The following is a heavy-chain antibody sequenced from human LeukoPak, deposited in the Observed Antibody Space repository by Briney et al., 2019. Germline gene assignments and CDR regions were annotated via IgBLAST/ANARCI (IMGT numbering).Heavy chain of an antibody. Sequence: GGSLRLSCAASGFTFSNYAMSWVRQAPGKGLVWVSAISGSGGSTYYADSVKGRFTISRDNSKNTLYLQMNSLRAEDTAVYYCAKPTNYYDSSGYYYFNYWGQGTLVTVSS. J-gene: IGHJ4*02. V-gene: IGHV3-23*01. CDR2: ISGSGGST. D-gene: IGHD3-22*01. CDR1: GFTFSNYA. CDR3: AKPTNYYDSSGYYYFNY.